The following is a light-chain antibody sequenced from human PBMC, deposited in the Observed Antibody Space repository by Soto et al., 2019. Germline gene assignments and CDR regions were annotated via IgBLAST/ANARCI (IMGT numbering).Light chain of an antibody. CDR1: SSDVGSYNL. Sequence: QSALTQPASVSGSLGQSITISCTGTSSDVGSYNLVSWYQQHPVKAPKLMIYEGSKRPSGVSNRFSGSKSGNTASLTISGLQAEDEADYYCSSYTGSSTLVFGTGTKLTVL. V-gene: IGLV2-14*02. J-gene: IGLJ1*01. CDR3: SSYTGSSTLV. CDR2: EGS.